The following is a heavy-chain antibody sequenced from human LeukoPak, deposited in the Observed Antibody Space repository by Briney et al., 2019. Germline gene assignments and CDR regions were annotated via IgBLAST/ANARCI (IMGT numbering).Heavy chain of an antibody. CDR1: GFTFSSYT. V-gene: IGHV3-21*01. CDR2: ISRSSNYK. Sequence: PGGSLRLSCAASGFTFSSYTMNWVRQAPGKGLEWVSSISRSSNYKYYADSVKGRFTISRDNAKNSLYLQMNSLRAEDTAVYYCARDRGSSSWYFYYYYYMDVWGKGTTVTVSS. CDR3: ARDRGSSSWYFYYYYYMDV. D-gene: IGHD6-13*01. J-gene: IGHJ6*03.